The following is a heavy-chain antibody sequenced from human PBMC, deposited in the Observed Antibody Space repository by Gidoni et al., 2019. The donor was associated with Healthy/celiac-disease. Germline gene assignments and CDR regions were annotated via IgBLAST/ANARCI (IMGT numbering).Heavy chain of an antibody. J-gene: IGHJ4*02. Sequence: QVQLQESGPGLVKPSETLSLTCTVSGGSISRYYWSWIRQPAGKGLEWIGRIYTSGSTNYNPSLKSRVTMSVDTSKNQFSLKLSSVTAADTAVYYCASKADDYGDHAGYFDYWGQGTLVTVSS. CDR2: IYTSGST. V-gene: IGHV4-4*07. CDR3: ASKADDYGDHAGYFDY. CDR1: GGSISRYY. D-gene: IGHD4-17*01.